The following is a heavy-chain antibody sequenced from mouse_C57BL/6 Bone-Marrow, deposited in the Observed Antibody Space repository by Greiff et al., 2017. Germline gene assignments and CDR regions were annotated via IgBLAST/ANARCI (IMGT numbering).Heavy chain of an antibody. Sequence: VQLVESGLGFVKPSQSLSLPCSVPGYSITSGYYWHWIRQFPGNKLEWMGYISYDGSNNYNPSLKNRISITRDTFKHQFFLKLNSLTTEDTATYYCARRGILYWPIDYDVSSYAMDYWGQGTTVTVSS. D-gene: IGHD2-4*01. CDR3: ARRGILYWPIDYDVSSYAMDY. J-gene: IGHJ4*01. V-gene: IGHV3-6*01. CDR1: GYSITSGYY. CDR2: ISYDGSN.